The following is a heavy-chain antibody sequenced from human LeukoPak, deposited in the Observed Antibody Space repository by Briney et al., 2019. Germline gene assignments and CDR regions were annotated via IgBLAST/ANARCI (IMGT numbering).Heavy chain of an antibody. V-gene: IGHV3-30*18. CDR2: ISYDGSNK. Sequence: PGGSLRLSCAASGFTFSSYGMRWVRQAPGKGLEWVAVISYDGSNKYYADSVKGRFTISRDNSKNTLYLQMNSLRAEDTAVYYCAKDHFSGSHGDYWGQGTLVTVSS. J-gene: IGHJ4*02. CDR3: AKDHFSGSHGDY. D-gene: IGHD1-26*01. CDR1: GFTFSSYG.